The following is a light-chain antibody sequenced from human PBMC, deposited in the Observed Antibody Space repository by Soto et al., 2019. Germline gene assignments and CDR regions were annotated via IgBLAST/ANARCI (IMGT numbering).Light chain of an antibody. CDR1: NVGDKH. V-gene: IGLV3-21*04. Sequence: SYELTQPPSVSVAPGKTASITCGGNNVGDKHVHWYQQKPGQAPVLVMYYDSDRPSGIPERFSGSNSGNTDTLTSSKVEAVDEADYYCQVWDSSSDLYVFGGGTKVTVL. CDR2: YDS. CDR3: QVWDSSSDLYV. J-gene: IGLJ1*01.